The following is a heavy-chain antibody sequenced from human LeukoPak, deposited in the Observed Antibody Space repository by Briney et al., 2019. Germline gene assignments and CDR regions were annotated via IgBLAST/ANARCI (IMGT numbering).Heavy chain of an antibody. J-gene: IGHJ6*03. CDR2: IYYSGST. CDR1: GGSISTYY. CDR3: ARSPSALRPFWSGGDYYMDV. Sequence: SETLSLTCTVSGGSISTYYWSWIRQPPGKGLEWIGYIYYSGSTNYNPSLKSRITISVVTSKNQFSLKLSSVTAADTAVYYCARSPSALRPFWSGGDYYMDVWGKGTTVTVSS. D-gene: IGHD3-3*01. V-gene: IGHV4-59*01.